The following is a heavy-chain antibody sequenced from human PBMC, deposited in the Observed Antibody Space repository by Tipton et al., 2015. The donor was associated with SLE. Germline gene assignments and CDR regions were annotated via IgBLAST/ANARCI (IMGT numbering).Heavy chain of an antibody. D-gene: IGHD6-13*01. Sequence: SGAEVKKPGASVKVSCKTSGYTFTSYGMHWVRQAPGKGLEWVAFIRYDGSNKYYADSVKGRFTISRDNSKNTLYLQMNSLRAEDTAVYYCAKRMYSSSWTGLDYWGQGTLVTVSS. J-gene: IGHJ4*02. CDR3: AKRMYSSSWTGLDY. V-gene: IGHV3-30*02. CDR2: IRYDGSNK. CDR1: GYTFTSYG.